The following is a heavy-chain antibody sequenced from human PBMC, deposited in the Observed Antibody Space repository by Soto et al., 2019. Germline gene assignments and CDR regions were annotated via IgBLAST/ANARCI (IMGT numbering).Heavy chain of an antibody. D-gene: IGHD2-15*01. Sequence: QVHLVESGGGVVQPGRSLRLSCAASGFTFSSYGMHWVRQAPGKGLEWVAVISYDGSNKYYADSVKGRFTISRDNSKITMSLQMNSLRASDTDVYYCATTAIVVVVAATPYYYYGMDVRGQGTTVTVSS. CDR2: ISYDGSNK. CDR3: ATTAIVVVVAATPYYYYGMDV. V-gene: IGHV3-30*03. CDR1: GFTFSSYG. J-gene: IGHJ6*02.